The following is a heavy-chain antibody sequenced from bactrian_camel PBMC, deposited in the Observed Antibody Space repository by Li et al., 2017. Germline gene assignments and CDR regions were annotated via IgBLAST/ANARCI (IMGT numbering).Heavy chain of an antibody. J-gene: IGHJ4*01. CDR3: AASFVVSAAECASGSGRGRG. CDR2: IHLERYTT. D-gene: IGHD3*01. CDR1: GYTYSTYC. V-gene: IGHV3S40*01. Sequence: VQLVESGGGLVQSGGSLRLSCAASGYTYSTYCMGWFRQAPGKEREGVASIHLERYTTYYGDSVKGRFTISQDGAKRGDYLNNTVYLQMNNLKPEDTAMYYCAASFVVSAAECASGSGRGRGWGHGTQVTVS.